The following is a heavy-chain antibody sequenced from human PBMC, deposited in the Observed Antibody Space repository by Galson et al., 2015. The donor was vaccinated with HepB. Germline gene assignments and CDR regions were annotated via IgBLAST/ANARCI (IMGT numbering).Heavy chain of an antibody. D-gene: IGHD5-12*01. Sequence: PALVKPTQTLTLTCTFSGFSLSTSGVGVGWIRQPPGRALEWLALIYWDDDKRYSPSLKSRLTITKDTSKNQVVLTMTNMDPVDTATYYCARYFERATIIDYWGQGTLVTVSS. V-gene: IGHV2-5*02. J-gene: IGHJ4*02. CDR2: IYWDDDK. CDR1: GFSLSTSGVG. CDR3: ARYFERATIIDY.